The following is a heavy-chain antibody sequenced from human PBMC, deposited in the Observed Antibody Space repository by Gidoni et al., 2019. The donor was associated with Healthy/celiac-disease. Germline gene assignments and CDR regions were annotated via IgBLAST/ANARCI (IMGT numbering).Heavy chain of an antibody. D-gene: IGHD4-17*01. J-gene: IGHJ3*02. Sequence: EVQLVASGGGLVKPGGALRRSCGASGFTLRSYSMNWVRQAPGTGLEWVSSISSSSCYIYYADSVKGRFTIARDNAKNSLYLQMNSLRAEDTAVYYCASLMTTVVTDNAFDIWGQGTMVTVSS. CDR3: ASLMTTVVTDNAFDI. V-gene: IGHV3-21*01. CDR1: GFTLRSYS. CDR2: ISSSSCYI.